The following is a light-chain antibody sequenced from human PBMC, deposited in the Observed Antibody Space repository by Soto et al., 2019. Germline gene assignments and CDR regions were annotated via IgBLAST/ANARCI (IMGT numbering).Light chain of an antibody. CDR2: GAS. Sequence: ETVLTQSPGTLSLSPGEIVTLSCRASQSVSSSYLAWYQHKPGQAPRLLIYGASNRATGIPDRFSGSGSGTNFTLTISRLEPEDFAVYYCQQYGSSPRTFGQGTKVE. J-gene: IGKJ1*01. V-gene: IGKV3-20*01. CDR1: QSVSSSY. CDR3: QQYGSSPRT.